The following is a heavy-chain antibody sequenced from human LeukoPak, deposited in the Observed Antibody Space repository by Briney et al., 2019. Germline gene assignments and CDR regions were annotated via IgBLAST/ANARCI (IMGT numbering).Heavy chain of an antibody. D-gene: IGHD6-6*01. CDR1: GGSISSNY. Sequence: SETLSLTCTVSGGSISSNYWSWIRQPPGKGLEWIGYIYTSGSTNYNPSLKSRVTISVDTSKNQFSLKLNSVTAADTAVYYCARRYSNSFLGHAFDIWGQGTMVTVSS. CDR3: ARRYSNSFLGHAFDI. CDR2: IYTSGST. J-gene: IGHJ3*02. V-gene: IGHV4-4*09.